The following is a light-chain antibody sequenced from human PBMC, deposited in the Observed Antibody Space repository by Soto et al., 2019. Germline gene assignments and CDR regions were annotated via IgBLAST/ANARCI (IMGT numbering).Light chain of an antibody. Sequence: EIVLTQSPATLSLSPGERATLSCRASQSVSSYLAGYQQKPGQAPRLLIYGASTRATGIPDRFSGSGSGTDFTLTISRLEPEDSAVYYCQQYGRSGTFGQGTKVDIK. J-gene: IGKJ1*01. CDR3: QQYGRSGT. CDR1: QSVSSY. CDR2: GAS. V-gene: IGKV3-20*01.